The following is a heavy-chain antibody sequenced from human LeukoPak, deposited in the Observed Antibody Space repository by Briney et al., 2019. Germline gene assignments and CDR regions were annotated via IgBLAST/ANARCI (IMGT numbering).Heavy chain of an antibody. CDR1: GGSISNSFYY. Sequence: PSETLSLTCTVSGGSISNSFYYWGWIRQPPGKGLEWIGNIYYSGSTYYNPSLKSRVTISVDTSKNQFSLKLSSVTAADTAVYYCARDPGFGAWGQGTLVTVSS. J-gene: IGHJ5*02. D-gene: IGHD3-10*01. CDR2: IYYSGST. V-gene: IGHV4-39*07. CDR3: ARDPGFGA.